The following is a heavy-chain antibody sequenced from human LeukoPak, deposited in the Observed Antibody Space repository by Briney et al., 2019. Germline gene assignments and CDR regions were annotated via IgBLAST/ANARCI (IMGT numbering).Heavy chain of an antibody. CDR2: INWNGGRT. J-gene: IGHJ4*02. Sequence: ETLSLTCTVSGDSFSSSSYYWGWIRQPPGKGLEWVSGINWNGGRTGYADSGKGRFTISRDNAKNSLYLQMNSLRAEDTALYYCARDRFLRRPEPADYWGQGTLVTVSS. CDR3: ARDRFLRRPEPADY. D-gene: IGHD1-14*01. V-gene: IGHV3-20*04. CDR1: GDSFSSSSYY.